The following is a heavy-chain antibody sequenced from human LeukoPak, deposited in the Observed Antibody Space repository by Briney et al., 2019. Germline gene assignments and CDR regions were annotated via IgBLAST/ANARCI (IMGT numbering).Heavy chain of an antibody. CDR2: IYHSGST. Sequence: SGTLSLTCAVSGGSISSSNWWRWVRQPPGKGLEWIGEIYHSGSTNYNPSLKSRVTISLDTSKNQFSLKLSSVTAADTAVHYCARAPGGGYYSYYFDYWGQGTLVTVSS. V-gene: IGHV4-4*02. D-gene: IGHD3-22*01. J-gene: IGHJ4*02. CDR3: ARAPGGGYYSYYFDY. CDR1: GGSISSSNW.